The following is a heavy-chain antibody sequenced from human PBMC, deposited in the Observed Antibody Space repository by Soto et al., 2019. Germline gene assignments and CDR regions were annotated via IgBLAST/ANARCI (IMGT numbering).Heavy chain of an antibody. CDR2: IYYSGST. Sequence: SETLSLTCTVSGGSISSGDYYWSWIRQPPGKGLEWIGYIYYSGSTYYNPSLKSRVTISVDTSKNQFSLKLSSVTAADTAVYYCVASSGHYPNLPAASGYYYYGMDVWGQGTTVTVSS. CDR3: VASSGHYPNLPAASGYYYYGMDV. V-gene: IGHV4-30-4*01. CDR1: GGSISSGDYY. D-gene: IGHD3-22*01. J-gene: IGHJ6*02.